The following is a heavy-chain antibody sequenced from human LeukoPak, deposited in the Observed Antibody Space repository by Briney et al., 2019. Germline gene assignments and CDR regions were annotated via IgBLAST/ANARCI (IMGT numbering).Heavy chain of an antibody. CDR1: GFTFSSYW. D-gene: IGHD6-19*01. V-gene: IGHV3-7*01. J-gene: IGHJ4*02. Sequence: PGGSLRLSCAASGFTFSSYWMSWVRQAPGKGLEWVANIKEDGGEEKYVDSVKGRFTISRDNAKNTLYLQMNSLRAEDTAVYYCARVGGWFFDYWGQGTLVTVSS. CDR2: IKEDGGEE. CDR3: ARVGGWFFDY.